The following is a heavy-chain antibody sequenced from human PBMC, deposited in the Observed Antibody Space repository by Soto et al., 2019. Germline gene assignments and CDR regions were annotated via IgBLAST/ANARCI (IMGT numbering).Heavy chain of an antibody. CDR2: IIPIFGTA. CDR3: ASLRSIAAANWFDP. CDR1: GGTFSSYA. Sequence: QVQLVQSGAEVKKPGSSVKVSCKASGGTFSSYAISWVRQAPGQGLGWMGGIIPIFGTANDAQKFQGRDTITADESTSTAYMALSSLRSEDTAGYYCASLRSIAAANWFDPCGQGTLVTVSS. D-gene: IGHD6-6*01. V-gene: IGHV1-69*01. J-gene: IGHJ5*02.